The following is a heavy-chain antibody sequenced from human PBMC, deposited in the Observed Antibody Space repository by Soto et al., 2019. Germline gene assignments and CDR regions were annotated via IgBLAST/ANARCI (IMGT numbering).Heavy chain of an antibody. CDR3: AAPAIDYVLLWFGELSYYGMDV. CDR1: GFTFTSSA. Sequence: ASVKVSCKASGFTFTSSAMQWVRQARGQRLEWIGWIVVGSGNTNYAQKFQERVTITRDMSTSTAYMELSSLRSEDTAVYYCAAPAIDYVLLWFGELSYYGMDVWGQGTTVTVSS. D-gene: IGHD3-10*01. CDR2: IVVGSGNT. J-gene: IGHJ6*02. V-gene: IGHV1-58*02.